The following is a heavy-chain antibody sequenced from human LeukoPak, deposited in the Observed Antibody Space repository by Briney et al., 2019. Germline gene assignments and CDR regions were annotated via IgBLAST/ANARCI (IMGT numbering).Heavy chain of an antibody. D-gene: IGHD3-22*01. J-gene: IGHJ4*02. CDR1: GFTFSSYE. Sequence: GGSLRLPCAASGFTFSSYEMNWVRQAPGKGLEWVSYISSSGSTIYYADSVKGRFTISRDNAKNSLYLQMNSLRAEDTAVYYCARDPYYYDRIYFDYWGQGTLVTVSS. V-gene: IGHV3-48*03. CDR2: ISSSGSTI. CDR3: ARDPYYYDRIYFDY.